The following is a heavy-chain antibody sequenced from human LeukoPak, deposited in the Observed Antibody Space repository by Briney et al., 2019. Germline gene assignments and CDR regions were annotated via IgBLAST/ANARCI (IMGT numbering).Heavy chain of an antibody. J-gene: IGHJ4*02. CDR3: ARDPTYYYDSSGDYFDY. V-gene: IGHV1-69*04. CDR2: IIPIFGIA. Sequence: SVKVSCKASGGTFSSYAISWVRQAPGQGLEWMGRIIPIFGIANYAQKFQGRVTITADKSASTAYMELSSLRSEDTAVYYCARDPTYYYDSSGDYFDYWGQGTLVTVSS. CDR1: GGTFSSYA. D-gene: IGHD3-22*01.